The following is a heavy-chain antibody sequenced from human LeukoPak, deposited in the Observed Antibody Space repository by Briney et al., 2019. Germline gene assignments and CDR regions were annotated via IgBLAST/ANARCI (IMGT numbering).Heavy chain of an antibody. V-gene: IGHV4-30-4*08. D-gene: IGHD2-21*02. Sequence: PSETLSLTCTVSGGPISSGDYYWSWIRQPPGKALAWVGYIYYSGSTYYNTSPKSRVTISVDTSKNQFSLKLSSVTAADTAVYYCAREGGGDYYFDYWGQGTLVTVSS. CDR2: IYYSGST. J-gene: IGHJ4*02. CDR1: GGPISSGDYY. CDR3: AREGGGDYYFDY.